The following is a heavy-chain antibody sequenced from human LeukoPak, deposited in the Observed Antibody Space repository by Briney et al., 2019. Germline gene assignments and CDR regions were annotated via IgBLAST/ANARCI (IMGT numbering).Heavy chain of an antibody. Sequence: ASVKVSCKASGGTFTSYDINWVRQATGQGLEWMGWMNPNSGNTGYAQKFQGRVTITRNTSISTAYMELSSLRSEDTAVYYCARREYYYDSSGYSTDAFDIWGQGTMVTVSS. V-gene: IGHV1-8*03. J-gene: IGHJ3*02. CDR2: MNPNSGNT. CDR3: ARREYYYDSSGYSTDAFDI. CDR1: GGTFTSYD. D-gene: IGHD3-22*01.